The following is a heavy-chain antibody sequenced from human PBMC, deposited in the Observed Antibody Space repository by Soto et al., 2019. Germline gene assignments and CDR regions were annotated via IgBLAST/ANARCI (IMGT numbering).Heavy chain of an antibody. CDR2: IYYSGST. V-gene: IGHV4-39*02. J-gene: IGHJ6*02. D-gene: IGHD3-3*01. CDR3: AREIITIFGVVIIGYYGMDV. Sequence: SETLSLTCTVSGGSISSSSYYWGWIRQPPGKGLEWIGSIYYSGSTYYNPSLKSRVTISVDTSKNQFSLKLSSVTAADTAVYYCAREIITIFGVVIIGYYGMDVWGQGTTVTVS. CDR1: GGSISSSSYY.